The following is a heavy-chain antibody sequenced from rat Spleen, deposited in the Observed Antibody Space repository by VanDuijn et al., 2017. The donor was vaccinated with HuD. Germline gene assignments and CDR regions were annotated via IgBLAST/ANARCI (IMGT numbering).Heavy chain of an antibody. CDR3: TRHFSPADYYSTFPVLY. Sequence: EVQLVESDGGLVQPGRSLKLSCAASGFTFSDYYMAWVRQAPTQGLEWVATISYDGGNTYYRDSVKGRFTISRDNAKSTLYLQMDSLRSEDTATNYCTRHFSPADYYSTFPVLYWGQGTLVTVSS. CDR2: ISYDGGNT. V-gene: IGHV5-29*01. J-gene: IGHJ3*01. CDR1: GFTFSDYY. D-gene: IGHD1-2*01.